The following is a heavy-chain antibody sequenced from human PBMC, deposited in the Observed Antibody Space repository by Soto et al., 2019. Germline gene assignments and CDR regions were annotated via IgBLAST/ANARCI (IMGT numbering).Heavy chain of an antibody. CDR3: ARDRKLVIPGNYYYYGMDV. CDR1: GGSIRDYF. CDR2: ISSSGTI. D-gene: IGHD3-9*01. Sequence: SETLSLTCSVSGGSIRDYFWTWVRQPPGKGLEWIGDISSSGTINYNSSLKSRVTISLDTSRNHFSLKLSSVTTADTAVYFCARDRKLVIPGNYYYYGMDVWGQATTVTVSS. V-gene: IGHV4-59*01. J-gene: IGHJ6*02.